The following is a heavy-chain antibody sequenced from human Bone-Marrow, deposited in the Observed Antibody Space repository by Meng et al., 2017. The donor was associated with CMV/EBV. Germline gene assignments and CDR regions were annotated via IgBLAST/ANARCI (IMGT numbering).Heavy chain of an antibody. J-gene: IGHJ4*02. CDR1: GFTFSSYS. CDR2: ISSSSSYI. V-gene: IGHV3-21*01. Sequence: ETLSLTCAASGFTFSSYSMNWVRQAPGKGLEWVSSISSSSSYIYYADSVKGRFTISRDNAKNSLYLQMNSLRAEDTAVYYCARSRELVRADYWGQGTLVTVSS. CDR3: ARSRELVRADY. D-gene: IGHD6-6*01.